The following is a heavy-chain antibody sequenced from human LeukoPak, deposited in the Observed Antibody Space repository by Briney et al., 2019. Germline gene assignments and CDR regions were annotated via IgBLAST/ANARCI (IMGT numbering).Heavy chain of an antibody. J-gene: IGHJ6*02. CDR2: IKQDGSEK. CDR1: GFTFSSYW. Sequence: GGSLRLSCAASGFTFSSYWMSWVRQAPGKGLEWVANIKQDGSEKYYVDSVKGRFTISRDNAKNSLYLQMNSLRAEDTAVYYCARDVTPDDGDYYGMDVWGQGTTVTVSS. CDR3: ARDVTPDDGDYYGMDV. V-gene: IGHV3-7*01. D-gene: IGHD4-17*01.